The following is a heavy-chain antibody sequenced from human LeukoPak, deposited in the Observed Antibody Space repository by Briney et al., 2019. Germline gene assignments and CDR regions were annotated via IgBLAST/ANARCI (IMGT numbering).Heavy chain of an antibody. D-gene: IGHD3-10*01. CDR1: GGSISSGGYY. J-gene: IGHJ4*02. CDR2: IYYSGST. V-gene: IGHV4-31*03. CDR3: ASSEYGSVDY. Sequence: SETLSLTRTVSGGSISSGGYYWSWIRQHPGKGLEWIGYIYYSGSTYYNPSLKSRVTISVDTSKNLFSLKLSSVTAADTAVYYCASSEYGSVDYWGQGTLVTVSS.